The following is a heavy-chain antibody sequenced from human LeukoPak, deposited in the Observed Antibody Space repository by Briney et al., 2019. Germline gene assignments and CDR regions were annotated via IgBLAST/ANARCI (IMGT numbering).Heavy chain of an antibody. J-gene: IGHJ4*02. V-gene: IGHV3-23*01. CDR3: AKAEGYDILTGLDY. CDR2: IGASGGST. D-gene: IGHD3-9*01. CDR1: GFTFGSYS. Sequence: GGSLRLSCAVSGFTFGSYSMSWARQAPGKGMEWVSGIGASGGSTYYADSVKGRFTISRDNSKNTLYLQMNSLRTEDTAVYYCAKAEGYDILTGLDYWGQGTLVTVSS.